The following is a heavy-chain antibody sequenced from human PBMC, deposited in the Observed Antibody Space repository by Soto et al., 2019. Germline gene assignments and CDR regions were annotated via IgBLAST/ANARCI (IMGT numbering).Heavy chain of an antibody. CDR1: GGSISSSNW. V-gene: IGHV4-4*02. CDR3: ARRLGYCSSTSCYWKYYFDY. J-gene: IGHJ4*02. Sequence: SETLSLTCAVSGGSISSSNWWSWVRQPPGKGLEWIGEIYHSGSTNCDPSLKSRVTISVDKSKNQFSLKLSSVTAADTAVYYCARRLGYCSSTSCYWKYYFDYWGQGTLVTVSS. D-gene: IGHD2-2*01. CDR2: IYHSGST.